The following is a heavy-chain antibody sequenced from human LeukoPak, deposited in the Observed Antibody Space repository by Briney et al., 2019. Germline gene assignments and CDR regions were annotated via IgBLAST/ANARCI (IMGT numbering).Heavy chain of an antibody. D-gene: IGHD6-6*01. CDR1: GGSISSSSYY. CDR3: AREPYGSSSWHYYYYMDV. V-gene: IGHV4-39*07. Sequence: SETLSLTCTVSGGSISSSSYYWGWIRQPPGKGLEWIGSIYYSGSTYYNPSLKSRVTISVDTSKNQFSLKLSSVTAADTAVYYCAREPYGSSSWHYYYYMDVWGKGTTVTVSS. J-gene: IGHJ6*03. CDR2: IYYSGST.